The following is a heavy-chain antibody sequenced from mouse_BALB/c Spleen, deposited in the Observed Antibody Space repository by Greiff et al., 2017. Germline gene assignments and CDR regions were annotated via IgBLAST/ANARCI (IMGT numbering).Heavy chain of an antibody. J-gene: IGHJ3*01. Sequence: EVHLVESGGGLVKPGGSLKLSCAASGFAFSSYDMSWVRQTPEKRLEWVAYISSGGGSTYYPDTVKGRFTIPRDNAKNTLYLQMSSLKSEDTAMYYCARGLPFAYWGQGTLVTVSA. CDR3: ARGLPFAY. CDR1: GFAFSSYD. V-gene: IGHV5-12-1*01. CDR2: ISSGGGST.